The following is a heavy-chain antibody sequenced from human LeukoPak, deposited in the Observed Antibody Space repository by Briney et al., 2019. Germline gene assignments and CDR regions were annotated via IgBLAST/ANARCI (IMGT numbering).Heavy chain of an antibody. CDR1: GFTFSSYA. D-gene: IGHD6-19*01. CDR2: ISGSGGST. V-gene: IGHV3-23*01. J-gene: IGHJ5*02. Sequence: GGSLRLSCAASGFTFSSYAMSWVRQAPGKGLEWVSAISGSGGSTYYADSVKGRFTISRDNSKNTLYLQMNSLRAEDTALYYCAKGYSSGWYGNWFDPWGQGTVVTVSS. CDR3: AKGYSSGWYGNWFDP.